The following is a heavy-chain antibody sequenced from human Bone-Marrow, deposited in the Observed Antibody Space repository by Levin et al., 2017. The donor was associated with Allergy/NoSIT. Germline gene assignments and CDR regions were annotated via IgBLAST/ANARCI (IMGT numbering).Heavy chain of an antibody. Sequence: VASVKVSRKASGYTFTSYGISWVRQAPGQGLEWMGWISAYNGNTNYAQKLQGRVTMTTDTSTSTAYMELRSLRSDDTAVYYCARDLRYSSQGRWFDPWGQGTLVTVSS. CDR2: ISAYNGNT. CDR3: ARDLRYSSQGRWFDP. CDR1: GYTFTSYG. V-gene: IGHV1-18*01. J-gene: IGHJ5*02. D-gene: IGHD6-19*01.